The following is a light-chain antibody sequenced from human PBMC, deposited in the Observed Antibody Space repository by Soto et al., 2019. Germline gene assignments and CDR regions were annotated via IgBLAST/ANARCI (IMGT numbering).Light chain of an antibody. CDR2: TNN. CDR3: AAWDDSLEGVV. Sequence: QSVLTQPPSASGTPGQRVTISCSGSSSNIGSNPVSWYQHLPGTAPKVLIFTNNQRPSGVPDRVSGSKSGTSASLAISGVRSEDEAHYYCAAWDDSLEGVVLGGGTKVTVL. J-gene: IGLJ3*02. V-gene: IGLV1-44*01. CDR1: SSNIGSNP.